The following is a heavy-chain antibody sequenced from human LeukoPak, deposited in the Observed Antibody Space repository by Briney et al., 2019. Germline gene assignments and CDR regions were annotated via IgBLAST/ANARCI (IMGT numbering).Heavy chain of an antibody. D-gene: IGHD6-13*01. V-gene: IGHV3-48*01. J-gene: IGHJ4*02. Sequence: GGSLRLSCAASGFTFSTYSMSWARQAPGKGLEWISYISSISSIIYYADSVKGRFTISRDNAKSSLYLQMNSLRAEDTAVFYCARSRPGTEAGQPNFDYWGQGTLVTVSS. CDR3: ARSRPGTEAGQPNFDY. CDR1: GFTFSTYS. CDR2: ISSISSII.